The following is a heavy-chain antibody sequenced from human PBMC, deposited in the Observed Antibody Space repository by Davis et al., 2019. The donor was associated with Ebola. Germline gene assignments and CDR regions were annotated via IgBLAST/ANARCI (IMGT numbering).Heavy chain of an antibody. CDR2: IYYSGST. CDR1: DGSISSSSYY. V-gene: IGHV4-39*02. CDR3: ARETGYYYDSSGYYASYYFDY. Sequence: SETLSLTCTVSDGSISSSSYYWGWIRQPPGKGLEWIGSIYYSGSTYYNPSLKSRVTISVDTSKNQFSLKLSSVTAADTAVYYCARETGYYYDSSGYYASYYFDYWGQGTLVTVSS. D-gene: IGHD3-22*01. J-gene: IGHJ4*02.